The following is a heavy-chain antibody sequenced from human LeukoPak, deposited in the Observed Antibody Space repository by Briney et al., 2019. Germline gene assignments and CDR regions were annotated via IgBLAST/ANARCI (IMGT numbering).Heavy chain of an antibody. D-gene: IGHD2-2*01. CDR2: ISFDGSNK. CDR1: TFTFSNYA. Sequence: PGRCLRLSCAASTFTFSNYAMHWVRQAPGKGLEWVAVISFDGSNKYYADSVKGRFTISRDNSKNTLYLQMNSLRAEDTAVYYCASPIVVVPAAPRGAFDIWGQGTMVTISS. V-gene: IGHV3-30-3*01. CDR3: ASPIVVVPAAPRGAFDI. J-gene: IGHJ3*02.